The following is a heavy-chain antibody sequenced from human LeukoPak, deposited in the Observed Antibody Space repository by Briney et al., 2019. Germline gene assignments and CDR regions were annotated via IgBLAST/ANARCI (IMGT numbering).Heavy chain of an antibody. CDR3: ARDWGRGYSYGDY. Sequence: PGGSLRLSCAASGFTVSSNHMSWVRQAPGKGLEWVSVIYSGGSTYYADSVKGRFTISRDNSKNTLYLQMDSLRAEDTAVYYCARDWGRGYSYGDYWGQGTLVTASS. CDR1: GFTVSSNH. CDR2: IYSGGST. V-gene: IGHV3-66*01. J-gene: IGHJ4*02. D-gene: IGHD5-18*01.